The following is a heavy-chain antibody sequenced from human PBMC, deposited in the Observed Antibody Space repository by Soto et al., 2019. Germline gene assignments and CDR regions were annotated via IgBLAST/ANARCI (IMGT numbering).Heavy chain of an antibody. J-gene: IGHJ4*02. CDR1: GFTFSSYG. D-gene: IGHD3-3*01. Sequence: QVQLVESGGGVVQPGRALRLSCAASGFTFSSYGMHWVRQAPGKGLEWVAVICYDGSNKYYADSVKGRFTISRDNSKNTLYLQMNSLRAEDTAVYYCARGHLYYDFWSGYYGQHDYWGQGTLVTVSS. V-gene: IGHV3-33*01. CDR2: ICYDGSNK. CDR3: ARGHLYYDFWSGYYGQHDY.